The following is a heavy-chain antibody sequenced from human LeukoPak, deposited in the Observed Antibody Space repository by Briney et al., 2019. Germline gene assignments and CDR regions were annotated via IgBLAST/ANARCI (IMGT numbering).Heavy chain of an antibody. D-gene: IGHD6-13*01. CDR1: GFTFSSDS. CDR3: TSNPPGIARDGAEYFQH. J-gene: IGHJ1*01. CDR2: ISRSSSHI. Sequence: GGSLRLSCAASGFTFSSDSMNWVRQAPGKGLEWVSSISRSSSHIYYADSVKGRFTISRDNAKNSLYLQMNSLRAEDTAVYCCTSNPPGIARDGAEYFQHWGQGTLVTVSS. V-gene: IGHV3-21*01.